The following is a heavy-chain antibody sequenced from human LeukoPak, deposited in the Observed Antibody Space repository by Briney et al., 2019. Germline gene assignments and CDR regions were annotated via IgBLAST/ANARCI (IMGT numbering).Heavy chain of an antibody. V-gene: IGHV3-74*01. CDR2: SNSDGSST. CDR1: GFTFSSYW. CDR3: ARARPYYDILTGTRRDDAFDV. J-gene: IGHJ3*01. Sequence: GGSLRLSCAASGFTFSSYWMHWVRQAPGKGLVWVSRSNSDGSSTSYADSGKGRFTIYRDNDKNPLYLQMNSLRAEDTAVYYCARARPYYDILTGTRRDDAFDVWGEGTMVTVSS. D-gene: IGHD3-9*01.